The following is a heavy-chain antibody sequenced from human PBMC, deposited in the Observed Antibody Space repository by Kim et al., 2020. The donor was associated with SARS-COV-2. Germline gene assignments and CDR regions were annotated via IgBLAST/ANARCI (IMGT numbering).Heavy chain of an antibody. CDR3: ARGDGFYSSSRTGSQAWYYLDY. CDR2: INHSGST. Sequence: ETLSLTCAVYGGSFSGYYWSWIRQPPGKGLEWIGEINHSGSTNYNPSLKSRVTISVDTSKNQFSLKLSSVTAADTAVYYCARGDGFYSSSRTGSQAWYYLDYWGQGTLVTVSS. V-gene: IGHV4-34*01. CDR1: GGSFSGYY. D-gene: IGHD6-6*01. J-gene: IGHJ4*02.